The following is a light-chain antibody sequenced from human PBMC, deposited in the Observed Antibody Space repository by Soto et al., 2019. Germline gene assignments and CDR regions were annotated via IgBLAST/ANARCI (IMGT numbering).Light chain of an antibody. CDR3: QQYGSSPFT. J-gene: IGKJ5*01. CDR1: QGISNY. V-gene: IGKV1-27*01. Sequence: DIQLTQSPSSLSASVGDRVTVTCRASQGISNYLAWYQQRPGKAPKLLIYAASTLQSGVPSRFSGSGSGTDFTLTISRLEPEDVAVYYCQQYGSSPFTFGQGTRLEIK. CDR2: AAS.